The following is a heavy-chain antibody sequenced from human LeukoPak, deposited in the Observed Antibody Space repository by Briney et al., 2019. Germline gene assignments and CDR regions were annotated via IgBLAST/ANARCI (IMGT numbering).Heavy chain of an antibody. J-gene: IGHJ5*02. CDR2: INHSGST. D-gene: IGHD2-2*01. CDR1: GGSFSGYY. CDR3: ARKARGIRYCSSTSCPGGWFDP. Sequence: SETLSLTCAVYGGSFSGYYWSWIRQPPGKGLEWIGEINHSGSTNYNPSLKSRVTISVDTSKNQFSLKLSSVTAADTAVYYCARKARGIRYCSSTSCPGGWFDPWGQGTLVTVSS. V-gene: IGHV4-34*01.